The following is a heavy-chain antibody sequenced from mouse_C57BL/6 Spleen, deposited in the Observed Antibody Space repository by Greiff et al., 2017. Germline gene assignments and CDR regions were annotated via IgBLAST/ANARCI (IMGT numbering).Heavy chain of an antibody. CDR1: GYTFTDYY. CDR3: ARDYDDAMDY. V-gene: IGHV1-19*01. CDR2: INPYNGGT. J-gene: IGHJ4*01. Sequence: EVKLVESGPVLVKPGASVKMSCKASGYTFTDYYMNWVKQSHGKSLEWIGVINPYNGGTSYNQKFKGKATLTVDKSSSTAYMELNSLTSEDSAVYYCARDYDDAMDYWGQGTSVTVSS. D-gene: IGHD2-4*01.